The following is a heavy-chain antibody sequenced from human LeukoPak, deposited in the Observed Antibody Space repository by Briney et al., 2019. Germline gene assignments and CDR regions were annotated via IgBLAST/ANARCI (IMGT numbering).Heavy chain of an antibody. CDR2: VYYSGST. CDR1: GGSISSSSYY. V-gene: IGHV4-39*02. J-gene: IGHJ5*02. CDR3: VRESAYDSGWVTRWFDP. D-gene: IGHD6-19*01. Sequence: SETLSLTCTVSGGSISSSSYYWGWIRQPPGKGLEWIGSVYYSGSTYYNPSLKSRVTMSVDTSKNQFSLKLSSVTAADTAVYYCVRESAYDSGWVTRWFDPWGQGTLVTVSS.